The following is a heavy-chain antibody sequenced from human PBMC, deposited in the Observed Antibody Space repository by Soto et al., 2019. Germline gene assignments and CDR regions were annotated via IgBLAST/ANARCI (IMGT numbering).Heavy chain of an antibody. J-gene: IGHJ6*02. CDR2: IWYDGSIK. D-gene: IGHD2-8*02. Sequence: QEQLMESGGGVVQPGRSLRLSCAASGFTFSTYGMHWVRQIPGKGLQWVAIIWYDGSIKYYADSVKGRFTISRDNSKNTLFLQMNSLRDEYTAVYYCARIDCTGNNCNTYYNYGMDVWGQGTPVTVSS. CDR1: GFTFSTYG. CDR3: ARIDCTGNNCNTYYNYGMDV. V-gene: IGHV3-33*01.